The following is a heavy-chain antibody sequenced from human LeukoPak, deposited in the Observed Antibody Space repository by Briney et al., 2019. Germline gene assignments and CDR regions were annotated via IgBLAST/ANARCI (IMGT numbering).Heavy chain of an antibody. Sequence: GRSLRLSCAVSGFTFSSHGMHWVRQAPGKGLEWVAAISYDGSKQYYADSVKGRFTISRDNSKNTLYLQMDSLRAEDTAVYYCARGGYYGSGNDFRFDPWGQGTLVTVSS. CDR3: ARGGYYGSGNDFRFDP. J-gene: IGHJ5*02. CDR1: GFTFSSHG. CDR2: ISYDGSKQ. V-gene: IGHV3-30*03. D-gene: IGHD3-10*01.